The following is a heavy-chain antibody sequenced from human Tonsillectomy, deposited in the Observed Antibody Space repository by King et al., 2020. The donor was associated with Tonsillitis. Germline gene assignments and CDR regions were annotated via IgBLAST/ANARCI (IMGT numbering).Heavy chain of an antibody. CDR3: ARARGEYYYDSSGRRNYFDY. D-gene: IGHD3-22*01. Sequence: VQLQESGPGLVKPSQTLSLTCTVSGGSISSGSYHWSWIRQPAGKGLEWIGRIYTSGSTNYNPSLKSRVTISVDTSKNQFSLKLSSVTAADTAVYYCARARGEYYYDSSGRRNYFDYWGQGTLVTVSS. CDR1: GGSISSGSYH. CDR2: IYTSGST. J-gene: IGHJ4*02. V-gene: IGHV4-61*02.